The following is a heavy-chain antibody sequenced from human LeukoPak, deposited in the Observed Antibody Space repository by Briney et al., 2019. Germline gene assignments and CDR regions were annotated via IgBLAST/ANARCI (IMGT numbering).Heavy chain of an antibody. V-gene: IGHV3-33*01. CDR1: GFTFSSYG. CDR3: AREITYSSGWTKRPLDY. CDR2: IWYDGSNK. J-gene: IGHJ4*02. Sequence: PGGSLRLSCAASGFTFSSYGMHWVRQAPGKGLEWVAVIWYDGSNKYYADSVKGRFTISRDNSKNTLYLQMNSLRAEDTAVYYCAREITYSSGWTKRPLDYWGQGTLVTVSS. D-gene: IGHD6-19*01.